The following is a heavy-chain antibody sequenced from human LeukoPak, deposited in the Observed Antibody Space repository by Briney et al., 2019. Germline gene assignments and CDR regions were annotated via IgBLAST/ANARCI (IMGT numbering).Heavy chain of an antibody. V-gene: IGHV1-2*02. CDR3: ARAYYDILTGEYYFDY. CDR1: GYTFTGYY. J-gene: IGHJ4*02. CDR2: LNPKTGTT. D-gene: IGHD3-9*01. Sequence: ASVKVSCKASGYTFTGYYMHWVRQAPGEGLEWVGWLNPKTGTTNYAQKFQGRVTMTRDTSISTAYMELSRLRSDDTAVYYCARAYYDILTGEYYFDYWGQGTLVTVSS.